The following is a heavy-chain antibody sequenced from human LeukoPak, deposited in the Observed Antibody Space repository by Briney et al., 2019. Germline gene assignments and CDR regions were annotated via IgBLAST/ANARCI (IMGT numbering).Heavy chain of an antibody. CDR1: GFTFSSYW. J-gene: IGHJ4*02. CDR2: IASDGSST. CDR3: ARGRPHGNDY. Sequence: GGSLRLSCAASGFTFSSYWMNWVRQAPGKGLVWVSRIASDGSSTTYADSVKGRFSISRDNAKNTLYLQMISLRVEDTAVYYCARGRPHGNDYWGQGTLVTVSS. D-gene: IGHD4-23*01. V-gene: IGHV3-74*01.